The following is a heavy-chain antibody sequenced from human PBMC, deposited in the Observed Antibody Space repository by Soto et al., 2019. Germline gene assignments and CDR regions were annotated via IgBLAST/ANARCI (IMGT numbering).Heavy chain of an antibody. D-gene: IGHD3-22*01. CDR3: AREYSSSWNWFEP. CDR1: GYSISSGYY. CDR2: IYHSGNT. J-gene: IGHJ5*02. V-gene: IGHV4-38-2*01. Sequence: SETLSLTCAVSGYSISSGYYWAWSRQPPGKGLEWIGSIYHSGNTHYNPSLKSRVTILVDTSKNQFSLRLTSVTAADTAVYYCAREYSSSWNWFEPWGQGTLVTVSS.